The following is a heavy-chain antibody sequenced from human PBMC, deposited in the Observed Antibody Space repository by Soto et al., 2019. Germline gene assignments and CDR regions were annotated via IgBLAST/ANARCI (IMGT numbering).Heavy chain of an antibody. J-gene: IGHJ4*02. CDR2: IKQYEREK. CDR3: AREKRANGYFDY. CDR1: GFDFSSYY. D-gene: IGHD4-17*01. Sequence: EVKLVESGGGLVLPGGSLRLSCAASGFDFSSYYMSWVRQAPGKGLEGVANIKQYEREKYYLDSVKGQLTISRGDAKNSLFLQMNSLRVNDTAVYYCAREKRANGYFDYCGQGTLVTVSS. V-gene: IGHV3-7*01.